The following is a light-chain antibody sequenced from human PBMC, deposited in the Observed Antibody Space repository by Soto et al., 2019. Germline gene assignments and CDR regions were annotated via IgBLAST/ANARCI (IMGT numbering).Light chain of an antibody. CDR3: QSFDTRLNSVV. V-gene: IGLV1-40*01. CDR1: SSNIGAGYD. CDR2: SNN. J-gene: IGLJ2*01. Sequence: QSVVTQPPSASGALGQRVTISCTGSSSNIGAGYDVHWYQQFPGSAPRLLIFSNNNRPSGVPDRFSGSKSGTSASLDISGLQADDEADYYCQSFDTRLNSVVFGGGTKLAVL.